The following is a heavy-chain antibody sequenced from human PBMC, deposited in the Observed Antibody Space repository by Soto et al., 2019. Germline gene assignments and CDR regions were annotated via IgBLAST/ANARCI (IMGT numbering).Heavy chain of an antibody. D-gene: IGHD3-10*01. CDR3: ATWALGGRQQLVRDAVDF. J-gene: IGHJ3*01. V-gene: IGHV1-69*02. CDR1: GGTFDSYS. CDR2: VVPIFDFS. Sequence: QVQLVQSGAEVKKPGSSVRVSCKASGGTFDSYSISWVRQAPGQGPEWVGKVVPIFDFSRYARKFPGSVKIFSEKTTSTAYLDLSGRTSEDTAVYYCATWALGGRQQLVRDAVDFWGQGTMVTVSS.